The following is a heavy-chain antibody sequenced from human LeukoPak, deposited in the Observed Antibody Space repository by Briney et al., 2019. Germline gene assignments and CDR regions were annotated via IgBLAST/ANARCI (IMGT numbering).Heavy chain of an antibody. CDR3: ATTYYSASSGYYTGAFDI. V-gene: IGHV3-30*03. CDR1: GFTFSSYG. D-gene: IGHD3-22*01. J-gene: IGHJ3*02. CDR2: ISYDGSNK. Sequence: PGGSLRLSCSASGFTFSSYGMLWVRQAPGKGLEWVAVISYDGSNKYYADSVKGRFTISRDNSKNTLYMQMNSLRAEDTAVYYCATTYYSASSGYYTGAFDIWGQGTLVTVSS.